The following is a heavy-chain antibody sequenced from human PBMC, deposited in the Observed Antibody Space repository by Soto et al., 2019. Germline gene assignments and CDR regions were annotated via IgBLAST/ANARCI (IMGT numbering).Heavy chain of an antibody. CDR3: AKAIGLYSSSWYAERDAFDI. CDR1: GFTFDDYA. J-gene: IGHJ3*02. CDR2: ISWNSGSI. Sequence: EVQLVESGGGLVQPGRSLRLSCAASGFTFDDYAMHWVRQAPGKGLEWVSGISWNSGSIGSADSVKGRFTISRANAKNARYRQMNSLRAEDTALYYCAKAIGLYSSSWYAERDAFDIWGEGTMVTVSS. V-gene: IGHV3-9*01. D-gene: IGHD6-13*01.